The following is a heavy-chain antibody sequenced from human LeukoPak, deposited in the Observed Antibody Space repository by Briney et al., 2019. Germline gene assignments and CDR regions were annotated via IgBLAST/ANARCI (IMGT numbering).Heavy chain of an antibody. J-gene: IGHJ4*02. CDR1: GFTFSNYW. D-gene: IGHD3-10*01. Sequence: GGSLRLSCAASGFTFSNYWMYWVRQAPGQGLEWVANIKQDGTEKYYVDSVKGRFTISRDNAKNSLYLQMNSLRAEDTAVYYCARDSLYYFDYWGQGTLVTVSS. V-gene: IGHV3-7*01. CDR2: IKQDGTEK. CDR3: ARDSLYYFDY.